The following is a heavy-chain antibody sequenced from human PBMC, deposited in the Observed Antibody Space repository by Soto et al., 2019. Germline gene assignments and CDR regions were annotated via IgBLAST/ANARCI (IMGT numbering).Heavy chain of an antibody. V-gene: IGHV3-23*01. Sequence: PGGSLRLSCAVSGFTFDDNAMHWVRQAPEKGLEWVSAISDSGDTTHYADSVKGRFTISRDTSKNTLYLQMNTLRAEDTAVYYCAKDKPGTTSFDYWGQGTLVTVSS. CDR2: ISDSGDTT. D-gene: IGHD1-1*01. J-gene: IGHJ4*02. CDR1: GFTFDDNA. CDR3: AKDKPGTTSFDY.